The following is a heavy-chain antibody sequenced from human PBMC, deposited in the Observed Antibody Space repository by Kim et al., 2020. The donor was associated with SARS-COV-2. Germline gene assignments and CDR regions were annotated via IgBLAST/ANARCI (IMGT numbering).Heavy chain of an antibody. CDR1: GFTFSSYA. J-gene: IGHJ4*02. CDR2: ISYDGSNK. V-gene: IGHV3-30*04. D-gene: IGHD5-18*01. CDR3: ARDAPRIQLWYAFDY. Sequence: GGSLRLSCAASGFTFSSYAMHWVRQAPGKGLEWVAVISYDGSNKYYADSVKGRFTISRDNSKNTLYLQMNSLRAEDTAVYYCARDAPRIQLWYAFDYWGQGTLVTVSS.